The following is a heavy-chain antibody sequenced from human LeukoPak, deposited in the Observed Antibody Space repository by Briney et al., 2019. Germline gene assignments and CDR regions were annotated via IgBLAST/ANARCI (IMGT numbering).Heavy chain of an antibody. CDR2: ISYDGSNK. D-gene: IGHD3-3*01. Sequence: PGGSLRLSCAASGFTFSSYGMHWVRQAPGKGLEWVAVISYDGSNKYYADSVKGRFTISRDNSKNTLYLQMNSLRAEDTAVYYCAKVPVPSWSWDYWGQGTLVTVSS. J-gene: IGHJ4*02. CDR3: AKVPVPSWSWDY. CDR1: GFTFSSYG. V-gene: IGHV3-30*18.